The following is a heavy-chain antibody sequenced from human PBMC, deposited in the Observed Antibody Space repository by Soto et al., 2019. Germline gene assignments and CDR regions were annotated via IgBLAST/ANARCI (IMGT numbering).Heavy chain of an antibody. Sequence: QVQLVESGGGLVKPGGSLRLSCAASGFTFSAYYMSWIRQAPGKGLEWISYISSSGDTGNYADSVKGRFTVSRDNAKNSLYLQMNSVRGEDTAVYYCARDRGAVVGQFFDYWGQGTLVTVSS. CDR2: ISSSGDTG. V-gene: IGHV3-11*01. D-gene: IGHD6-19*01. CDR3: ARDRGAVVGQFFDY. J-gene: IGHJ4*02. CDR1: GFTFSAYY.